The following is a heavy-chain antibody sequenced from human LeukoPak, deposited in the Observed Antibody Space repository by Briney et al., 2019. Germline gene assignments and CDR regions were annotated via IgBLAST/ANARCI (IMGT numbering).Heavy chain of an antibody. V-gene: IGHV3-43*01. CDR3: AKGTVTTLLVDV. D-gene: IGHD4-11*01. J-gene: IGHJ6*02. Sequence: PGGSLRLSCAASGFTFEDYTMHWVRQAPGKGLEWVSLISWDGGSTYYADSVKGRFTISRDNSKNSLYLQMNSLRTEDTALYYCAKGTVTTLLVDVWGQGTTVTVSS. CDR1: GFTFEDYT. CDR2: ISWDGGST.